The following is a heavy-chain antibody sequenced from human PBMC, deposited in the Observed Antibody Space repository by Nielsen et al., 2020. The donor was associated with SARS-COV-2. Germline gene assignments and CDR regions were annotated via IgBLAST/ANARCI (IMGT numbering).Heavy chain of an antibody. D-gene: IGHD2-15*01. CDR2: IKQDGSEK. J-gene: IGHJ4*02. Sequence: WIRQPPGKGLEWVANIKQDGSEKYYVDSVKGRFTISRDNAKNSLYLQMNSLRAEDTAVYYCARDHGRDCSGGSCYSGDYWGQGTLVTVSS. CDR3: ARDHGRDCSGGSCYSGDY. V-gene: IGHV3-7*01.